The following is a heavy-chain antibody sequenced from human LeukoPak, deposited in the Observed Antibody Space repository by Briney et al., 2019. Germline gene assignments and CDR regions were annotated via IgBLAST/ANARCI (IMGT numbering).Heavy chain of an antibody. CDR3: ARLPTGYPNWFDS. D-gene: IGHD3-9*01. Sequence: PGGSLRLSCAASGFSFRTSVMGWVRQAPGKGLEWVSAIHGSGTNTYYADSVTGRFTISRDNSKNTLYLQMTNLRVEDTALYYCARLPTGYPNWFDSWGQGTLVTVSS. CDR1: GFSFRTSV. J-gene: IGHJ5*01. CDR2: IHGSGTNT. V-gene: IGHV3-23*01.